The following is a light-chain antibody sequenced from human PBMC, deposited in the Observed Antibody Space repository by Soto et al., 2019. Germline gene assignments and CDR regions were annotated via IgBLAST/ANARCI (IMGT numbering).Light chain of an antibody. Sequence: PGERVTLSCRASQSVDINLAWYQQKPGQAPRLLIYGASTRATDMPGRFRGSGAGAEFTLTISSLQSEDSSVYYCQQYRSCRPTFCQGTKVE. J-gene: IGKJ1*01. CDR1: QSVDIN. CDR3: QQYRSCRPT. V-gene: IGKV3D-15*01. CDR2: GAS.